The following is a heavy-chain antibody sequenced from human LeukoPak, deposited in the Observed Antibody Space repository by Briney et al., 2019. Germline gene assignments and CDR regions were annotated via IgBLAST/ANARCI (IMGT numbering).Heavy chain of an antibody. Sequence: SETLSLTCTVSGGSISSYYWSWIRQPPGKGLEWIGYINYSGSTNYNPSLKSRVTISVDMSTNQFSLKLSSVSAADTAVYYCARGSDPIVVVPTAFDYWGQGTLVTVSS. D-gene: IGHD2-2*01. CDR3: ARGSDPIVVVPTAFDY. CDR1: GGSISSYY. J-gene: IGHJ4*02. CDR2: INYSGST. V-gene: IGHV4-59*01.